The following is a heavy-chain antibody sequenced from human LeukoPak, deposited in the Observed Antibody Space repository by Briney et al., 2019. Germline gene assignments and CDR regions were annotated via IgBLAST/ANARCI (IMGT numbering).Heavy chain of an antibody. J-gene: IGHJ3*02. CDR2: IYPGDSDT. V-gene: IGHV5-51*01. CDR3: ASSFSPDRSGYYWPLVFDI. D-gene: IGHD3-22*01. CDR1: GYSFTSYW. Sequence: GESLKISCKGSGYSFTSYWIGWVRQMPGKGLEWMGIIYPGDSDTRYSPSFQGQVTISADKSISTAYLQWSSLKASDTAMYYCASSFSPDRSGYYWPLVFDIWGQGTMVTVSS.